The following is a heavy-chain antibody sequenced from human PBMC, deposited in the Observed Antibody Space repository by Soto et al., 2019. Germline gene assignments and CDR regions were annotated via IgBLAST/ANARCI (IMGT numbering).Heavy chain of an antibody. V-gene: IGHV3-23*01. Sequence: EEHLLESGGGLVQPGGSLRLSCVASGFTFNKYAMTWVRQAPGKGLEWISGITASGARTFYADSAKGRSTISRDNLKNTLFLDLNDLRDDDTALYYCANDCRGGGTCQPSWDYYGMGVWGQGTTVTVSS. CDR2: ITASGART. CDR1: GFTFNKYA. CDR3: ANDCRGGGTCQPSWDYYGMGV. J-gene: IGHJ6*02. D-gene: IGHD2-15*01.